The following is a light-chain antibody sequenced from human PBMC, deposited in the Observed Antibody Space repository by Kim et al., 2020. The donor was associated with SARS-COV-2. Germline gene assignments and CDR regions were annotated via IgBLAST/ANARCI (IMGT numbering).Light chain of an antibody. J-gene: IGKJ2*01. CDR2: QAS. CDR1: QIIDTY. V-gene: IGKV1-5*03. CDR3: QHYIRFPYT. Sequence: SGSVGDRVTITCRASQIIDTYLAWYQQKPGKAPNLLIYQASSLQSGVPSRFSGSGSGAEFTLTISNLQPDDFATYYCQHYIRFPYTFGQGTKLEI.